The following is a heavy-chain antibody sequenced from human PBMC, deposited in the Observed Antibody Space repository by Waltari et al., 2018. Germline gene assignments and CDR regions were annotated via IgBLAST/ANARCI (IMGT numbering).Heavy chain of an antibody. Sequence: EVQLVESGGGLVQPGRSLRPSCTASGFTFGDYAMSWVRQAPGKGLEWVGFIRSKAYGGTTEYAASVKGRFTISRDDSKSIAYLQMNSLKTEDTAVYYCTRGYSGSIIGDTWDYWGQGTLVTVSS. D-gene: IGHD1-26*01. J-gene: IGHJ4*02. V-gene: IGHV3-49*04. CDR1: GFTFGDYA. CDR2: IRSKAYGGTT. CDR3: TRGYSGSIIGDTWDY.